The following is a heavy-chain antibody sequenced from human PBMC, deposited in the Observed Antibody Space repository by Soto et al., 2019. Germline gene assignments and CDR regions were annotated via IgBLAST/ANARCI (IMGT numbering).Heavy chain of an antibody. V-gene: IGHV3-53*01. J-gene: IGHJ4*02. CDR2: IYSGGST. Sequence: GGSLRLSCAASGFTVSSNYMSWVRQAPGKGLEWGSVIYSGGSTYYADSVKGRFTISRDNSKNTLYLQMNSLRAEDTAVYYCATRYYDFWSGYYTFDYWGQGTLVTVSS. CDR1: GFTVSSNY. CDR3: ATRYYDFWSGYYTFDY. D-gene: IGHD3-3*01.